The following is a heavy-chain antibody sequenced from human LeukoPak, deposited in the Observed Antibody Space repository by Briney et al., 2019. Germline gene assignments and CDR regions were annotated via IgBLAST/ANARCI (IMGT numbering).Heavy chain of an antibody. Sequence: PSETLSLTCTVSGDSVSSSSYYWGWIRQPPGKGLEWIGSIYYSGSTNYNPSLKSRVTISVDTSKTQFSLKLISVTAAGTAVYYCAREALAGWFDPWGQGTLVTVSS. J-gene: IGHJ5*02. V-gene: IGHV4-39*02. CDR2: IYYSGST. CDR3: AREALAGWFDP. CDR1: GDSVSSSSYY. D-gene: IGHD6-19*01.